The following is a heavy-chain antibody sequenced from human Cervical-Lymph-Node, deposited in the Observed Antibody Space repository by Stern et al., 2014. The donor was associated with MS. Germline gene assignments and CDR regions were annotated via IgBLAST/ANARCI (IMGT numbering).Heavy chain of an antibody. CDR1: GYSFTTYD. J-gene: IGHJ4*02. Sequence: VQLVQSGAEVRKPGASVKVSCKASGYSFTTYDINWVRQADGQGLEWMGWVNPNSGNAGYAQKFRGRVTMTRDTSINTAYMELSSLTNEDTAMYYCARKRVGGDYDFWGQGTLVTVTS. CDR3: ARKRVGGDYDF. CDR2: VNPNSGNA. D-gene: IGHD1-26*01. V-gene: IGHV1-8*01.